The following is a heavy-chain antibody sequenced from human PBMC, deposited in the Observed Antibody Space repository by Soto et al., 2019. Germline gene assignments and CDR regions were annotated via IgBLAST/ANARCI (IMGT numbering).Heavy chain of an antibody. V-gene: IGHV2-5*02. D-gene: IGHD4-4*01. J-gene: IGHJ4*02. CDR2: IYWDDNM. Sequence: QITLKESGPTLVKPTQPLTLTCTFSGFSLSTTGVGVGWIRQPPGKAPEWLALIYWDDNMRYSPSLKSRLTITKDTSENQVVLTLTNMDPVDTATYYCAHRRKDMATVGFDYWGQGTLVTVSS. CDR1: GFSLSTTGVG. CDR3: AHRRKDMATVGFDY.